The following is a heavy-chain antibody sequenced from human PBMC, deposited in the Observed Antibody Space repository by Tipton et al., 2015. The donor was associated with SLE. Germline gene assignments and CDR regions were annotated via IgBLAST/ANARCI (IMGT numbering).Heavy chain of an antibody. J-gene: IGHJ4*02. D-gene: IGHD3-16*01. V-gene: IGHV3-30*02. Sequence: SLRLSCAASGFTYSGYAMHWVRQAPGKGLEWVAFIRADGSNKDYADSVKGRFTISRDNSKNTLYLQLNRLRVEDPTVYYCAGGTGAYFDYWGQGTLVTVSS. CDR2: IRADGSNK. CDR1: GFTYSGYA. CDR3: AGGTGAYFDY.